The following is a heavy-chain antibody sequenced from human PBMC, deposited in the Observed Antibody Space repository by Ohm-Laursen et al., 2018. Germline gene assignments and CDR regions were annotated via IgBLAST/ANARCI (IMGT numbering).Heavy chain of an antibody. CDR2: INHRGST. CDR1: GGSFSGYY. CDR3: ARDGSSGYFYWYLDL. Sequence: SETLSLTCSVYGGSFSGYYWTWIRQPPGKGLEWIGEINHRGSTNYNPSLKSRVTMSVDTSKNQFSLKLSSVTAADTAVYFCARDGSSGYFYWYLDLWGRGTLVTVSS. V-gene: IGHV4-34*01. D-gene: IGHD3-22*01. J-gene: IGHJ2*01.